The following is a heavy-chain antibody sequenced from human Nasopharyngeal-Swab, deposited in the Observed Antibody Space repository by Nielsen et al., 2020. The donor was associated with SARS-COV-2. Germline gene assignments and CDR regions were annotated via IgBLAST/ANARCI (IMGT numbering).Heavy chain of an antibody. V-gene: IGHV1-3*01. J-gene: IGHJ5*02. CDR3: ARLLGYCSGGSCYSWFDP. CDR2: INAGNGNT. Sequence: CVRQAPGQRLEWMGWINAGNGNTKYSQKFQGRVTITRDTSASTAYMELSSLRSEDTAVYYCARLLGYCSGGSCYSWFDPWGQGTLVTVSS. D-gene: IGHD2-15*01.